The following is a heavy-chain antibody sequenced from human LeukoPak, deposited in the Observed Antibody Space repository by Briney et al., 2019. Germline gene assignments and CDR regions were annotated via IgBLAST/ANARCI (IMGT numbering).Heavy chain of an antibody. V-gene: IGHV1-2*02. CDR1: GYTFTDYY. J-gene: IGHJ4*02. D-gene: IGHD4-17*01. CDR2: INPNSGGT. CDR3: ARDFGDYLHFHY. Sequence: ASVKVSCKTSGYTFTDYYIHWVRQAPGQGLEWMGWINPNSGGTNYAQKFQGRVTMTRDTSISTAYMELSRLRSDDTAVYYCARDFGDYLHFHYWGQGTLVTVSS.